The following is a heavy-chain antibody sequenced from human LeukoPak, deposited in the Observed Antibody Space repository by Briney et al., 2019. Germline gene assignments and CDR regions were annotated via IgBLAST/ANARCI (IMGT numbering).Heavy chain of an antibody. V-gene: IGHV4-39*01. Sequence: SETLSLTCTVSGGSISSSSYYWGWIRQPPGKGLEWIGSIYYSGSTYYNPSLKSRVTISVDTSKNQFSLKLSSVTAADTAVYYCARWGWEIKYYFDYWGQGTLVTVSS. CDR2: IYYSGST. CDR3: ARWGWEIKYYFDY. D-gene: IGHD1-26*01. J-gene: IGHJ4*02. CDR1: GGSISSSSYY.